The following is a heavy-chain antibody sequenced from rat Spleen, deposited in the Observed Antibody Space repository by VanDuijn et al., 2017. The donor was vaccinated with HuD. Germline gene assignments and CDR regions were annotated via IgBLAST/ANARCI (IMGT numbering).Heavy chain of an antibody. V-gene: IGHV5-7*01. CDR3: VRHGRGKISYYYVLDA. CDR1: GFTFSDYN. D-gene: IGHD4-5*01. J-gene: IGHJ4*01. Sequence: EVELVESGGGLVQPGRSMKLSCAASGFTFSDYNMAWVRQAPKKGLEWVATIIYDGSRTYYPDSVKGRFTISSDNAESTLSLQMDSLRSEDSATYYCVRHGRGKISYYYVLDAWGQGDSVTVSS. CDR2: IIYDGSRT.